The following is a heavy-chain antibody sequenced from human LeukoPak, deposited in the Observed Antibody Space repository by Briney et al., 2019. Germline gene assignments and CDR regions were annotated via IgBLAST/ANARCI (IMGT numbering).Heavy chain of an antibody. V-gene: IGHV3-53*01. CDR2: MYSGGGT. D-gene: IGHD4-23*01. CDR1: GFTFSSNY. Sequence: GGSLRLSCAASGFTFSSNYMSWVRQAPGKGPECVSLMYSGGGTYYGDSVKGRFTISRDKSKNTLYLQMNSLRGEDTAVYYCASFYYNLGYGGFDVWGQGTMVTVSS. J-gene: IGHJ3*01. CDR3: ASFYYNLGYGGFDV.